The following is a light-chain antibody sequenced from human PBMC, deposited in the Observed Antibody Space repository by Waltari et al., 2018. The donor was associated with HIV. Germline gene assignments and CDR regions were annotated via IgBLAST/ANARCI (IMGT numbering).Light chain of an antibody. CDR2: EGS. V-gene: IGLV2-23*01. CDR1: SRDVGSYNL. Sequence: QSALTQPASVSGSPGQSITISFSGNSRDVGSYNLVSWFQQHPGKVPKLIIYEGSKRPSGVSDRFYGSKSGRTAYLTVSGLQAEDEADYYCSSYAGADTWVFGGGTKLTVL. J-gene: IGLJ3*02. CDR3: SSYAGADTWV.